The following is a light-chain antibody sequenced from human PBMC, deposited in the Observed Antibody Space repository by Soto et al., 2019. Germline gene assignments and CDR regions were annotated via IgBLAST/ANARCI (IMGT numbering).Light chain of an antibody. CDR2: KVS. CDR1: QSLVFSNGNTY. Sequence: DVVMTQSPLSLPVTLGQPAPISCRSSQSLVFSNGNTYLNWFQQRPGQSPRRLIYKVSNWVSVATDSLSGSGTGSYITLQVGRVEPEDVGLYYCSRSPRPWTFGPGTKVEIK. CDR3: SRSPRPWT. J-gene: IGKJ1*01. V-gene: IGKV2D-30*01.